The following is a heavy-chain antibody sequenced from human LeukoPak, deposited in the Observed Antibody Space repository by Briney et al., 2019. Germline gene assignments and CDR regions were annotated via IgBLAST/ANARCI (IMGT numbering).Heavy chain of an antibody. Sequence: GGSLRLSCVASGFTFSSHSMNWVRQAPGKGLEWVASISSGSDHIYYADSVKGRFTISRDNARNSLYLQMNSLRAEDTAVYYCARDPYSSSWSYGMDVWGQGTTVTVSS. CDR3: ARDPYSSSWSYGMDV. D-gene: IGHD6-13*01. J-gene: IGHJ6*02. CDR1: GFTFSSHS. CDR2: ISSGSDHI. V-gene: IGHV3-21*04.